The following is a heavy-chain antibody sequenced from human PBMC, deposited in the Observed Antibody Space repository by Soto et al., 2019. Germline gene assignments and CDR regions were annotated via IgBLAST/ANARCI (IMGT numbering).Heavy chain of an antibody. CDR2: TYYISKWYN. V-gene: IGHV6-1*01. J-gene: IGHJ3*02. D-gene: IGHD1-26*01. CDR3: ARGIVGDYNEGLDI. Sequence: TLSLTCAISGDSVSSNIVAWNWIMQSPSRGLEWLGRTYYISKWYNDYGISVKSRITINPDTSNNQISLQLNSVTPEDTAVYYCARGIVGDYNEGLDIWGQGTMGT. CDR1: GDSVSSNIVA.